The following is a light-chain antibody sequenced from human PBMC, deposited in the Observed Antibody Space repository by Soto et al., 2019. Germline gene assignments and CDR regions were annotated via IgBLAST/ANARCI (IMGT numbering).Light chain of an antibody. CDR2: EAA. V-gene: IGLV2-14*01. CDR1: SDDIGANNY. Sequence: QSALTQPASVSGSPGQSITISCTGTSDDIGANNYVSWYQHHPGKAPKILIYEAANRPSGISHRFSGSKSGNTAPLTISGLPAEDEADYCCTSYTSASTLVFGGGTKLTVL. CDR3: TSYTSASTLV. J-gene: IGLJ2*01.